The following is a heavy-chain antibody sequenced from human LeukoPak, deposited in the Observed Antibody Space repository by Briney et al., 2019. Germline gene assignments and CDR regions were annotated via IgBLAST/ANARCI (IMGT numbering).Heavy chain of an antibody. J-gene: IGHJ5*02. CDR2: IYNDGST. CDR1: GFTFSSYA. V-gene: IGHV3-53*01. Sequence: GGSLRLSCAASGFTFSSYAMSWVRQAPGKGLEWVSVIYNDGSTYYADSVKGRFTISRDNSKNTLYLQMNSLRVEDTAVYYCARGPKQQLVITWGQGTLVTVSP. D-gene: IGHD6-13*01. CDR3: ARGPKQQLVIT.